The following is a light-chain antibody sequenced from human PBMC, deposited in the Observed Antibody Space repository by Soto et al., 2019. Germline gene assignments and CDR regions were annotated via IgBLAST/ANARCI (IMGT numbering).Light chain of an antibody. Sequence: IVLTQSPGILSLSPGERATLSCRASQSVRSTFLAWYQQKPGLAPRLLIYGASSRATGIPDRFSGSGSGTDFTLTISRVEAEDVGVYYCMQALQTRTFGQGTKVEIK. CDR2: GAS. V-gene: IGKV3-20*01. CDR3: MQALQTRT. CDR1: QSVRSTF. J-gene: IGKJ1*01.